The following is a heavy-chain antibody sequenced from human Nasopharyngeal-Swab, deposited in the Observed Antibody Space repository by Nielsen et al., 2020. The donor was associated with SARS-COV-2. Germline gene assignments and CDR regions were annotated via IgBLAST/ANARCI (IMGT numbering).Heavy chain of an antibody. CDR2: INDYENRL. D-gene: IGHD3-16*01. CDR1: GFTFSIYA. CDR3: VKDLRGKYAFDI. Sequence: GESLKISCSASGFTFSIYAMHWVRQAPGKGLEYVSTINDYENRLYYADSVKGRFAISRDNSKNTLYLQMSSLRAEDAAVYWCVKDLRGKYAFDIWGQGTMVTVSS. V-gene: IGHV3-64D*06. J-gene: IGHJ3*02.